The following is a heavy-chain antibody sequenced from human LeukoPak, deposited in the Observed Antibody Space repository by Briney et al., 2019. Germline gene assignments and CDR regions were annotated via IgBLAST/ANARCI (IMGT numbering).Heavy chain of an antibody. CDR3: ARSQTKKLVYFDY. Sequence: PGGSLRLSCAASGFTFSSYAMHWVRQAPGKGLEYVSAISSNGGSTYYANSVKGRFTISRDNSKNTLYLQMGSLRAEDMAVYYCARSQTKKLVYFDYWGQGTPVTVSS. CDR1: GFTFSSYA. J-gene: IGHJ4*02. CDR2: ISSNGGST. D-gene: IGHD1/OR15-1a*01. V-gene: IGHV3-64*01.